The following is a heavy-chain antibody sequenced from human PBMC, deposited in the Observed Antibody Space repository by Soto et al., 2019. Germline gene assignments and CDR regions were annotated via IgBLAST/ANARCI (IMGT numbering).Heavy chain of an antibody. V-gene: IGHV4-31*03. D-gene: IGHD1-26*01. CDR2: VYNSGNT. J-gene: IGHJ4*02. CDR3: ARERGEGVDY. Sequence: QVQLQGSGPGLVKPSQTLSLTCIVSGGPISSGGYYWSWIRQHPGKGLEWIGYVYNSGNTDHNPSLKIRVTIPLDTAKNQFALRLSSVTAADTAVYYCARERGEGVDYWGQGTLVTVSS. CDR1: GGPISSGGYY.